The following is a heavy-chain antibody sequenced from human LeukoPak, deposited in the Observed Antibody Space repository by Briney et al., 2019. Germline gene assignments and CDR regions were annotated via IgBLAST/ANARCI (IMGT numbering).Heavy chain of an antibody. Sequence: GGSLRLSCAASGFSFSSYWMHWVRQAPGKGLVWVSRIKSDGSSTNYADSVKGRFTISRDNAKNTLYLQMNSQRAEDTAVYYCARAMVPLFDNWGQGTLVTVSS. V-gene: IGHV3-74*01. CDR1: GFSFSSYW. CDR3: ARAMVPLFDN. D-gene: IGHD4/OR15-4a*01. CDR2: IKSDGSST. J-gene: IGHJ4*02.